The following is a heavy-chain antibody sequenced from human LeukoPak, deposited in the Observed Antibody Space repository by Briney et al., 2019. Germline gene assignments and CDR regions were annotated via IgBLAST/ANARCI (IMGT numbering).Heavy chain of an antibody. V-gene: IGHV4-39*07. Sequence: TPSETLSLTCTVSGGSISSSSYYWGWIRQPPGKGLEWIGSIYYSGSTYYNPSLKSRVTISVDTSKNQFSLKLSSVTAADTAVYYCARASLEWLLYATEGGSWFDPWGQGTLVTVSS. CDR3: ARASLEWLLYATEGGSWFDP. D-gene: IGHD3-3*01. J-gene: IGHJ5*02. CDR1: GGSISSSSYY. CDR2: IYYSGST.